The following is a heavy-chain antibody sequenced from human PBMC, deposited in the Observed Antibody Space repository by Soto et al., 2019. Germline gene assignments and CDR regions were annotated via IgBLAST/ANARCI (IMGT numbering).Heavy chain of an antibody. CDR3: ASEETAWPLAYGLDV. V-gene: IGHV3-21*01. CDR2: ISTRSDI. CDR1: GFTFSCYS. D-gene: IGHD2-21*02. J-gene: IGHJ6*02. Sequence: GRSLRLSCAASGFTFSCYSMNWVRQAPGKGLEWVASISTRSDIYYADSVKGRFTISRDNAKNSVSLQMNSLRAEDTAVYYCASEETAWPLAYGLDVWGQGTTVTVSS.